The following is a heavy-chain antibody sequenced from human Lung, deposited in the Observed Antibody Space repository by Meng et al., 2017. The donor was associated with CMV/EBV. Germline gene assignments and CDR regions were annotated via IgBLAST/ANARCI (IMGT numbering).Heavy chain of an antibody. CDR1: GFIFSSYS. Sequence: LSCAASGFIFSSYSMNWVRQAPGKGLEWVSSISSSSSFTYYADAVKGRFTISRDNAKNSLYLQMKSLRADDTAVYYCARTSLGNPFDCWGQGTLVTVSS. CDR3: ARTSLGNPFDC. V-gene: IGHV3-21*01. D-gene: IGHD7-27*01. CDR2: ISSSSSFT. J-gene: IGHJ4*02.